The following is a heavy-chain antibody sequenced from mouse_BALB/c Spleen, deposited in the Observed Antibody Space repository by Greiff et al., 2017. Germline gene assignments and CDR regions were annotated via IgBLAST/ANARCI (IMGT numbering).Heavy chain of an antibody. Sequence: EVKLQESGGGLVKPGGSLKLSCAASGFTFSDYYMYWVRQTPEKRLEWVATISDGGSYTYYPDSVKGRFTISRDNAKNNLYLQMSSLKSEDTAMYYCARGPYYYGSSSFAYWGQGTLVTVSA. V-gene: IGHV5-4*02. CDR1: GFTFSDYY. CDR2: ISDGGSYT. CDR3: ARGPYYYGSSSFAY. D-gene: IGHD1-1*01. J-gene: IGHJ3*01.